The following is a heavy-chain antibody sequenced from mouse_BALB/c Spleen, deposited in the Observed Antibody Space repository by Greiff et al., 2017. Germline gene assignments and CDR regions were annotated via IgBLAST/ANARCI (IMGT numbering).Heavy chain of an antibody. CDR1: GFSLTSYG. D-gene: IGHD1-1*01. J-gene: IGHJ1*01. Sequence: QVQLQRSGPGLVQPSQSLSITCTVSGFSLTSYGVHWVRQSPGKGLEWLGVIWSGGSTDYNAAFISRLSISKDNSKSQVFFKMNSLQADDTAIYYCASITTVVPYFDVWGAGTTVTVSS. V-gene: IGHV2-4-1*01. CDR3: ASITTVVPYFDV. CDR2: IWSGGST.